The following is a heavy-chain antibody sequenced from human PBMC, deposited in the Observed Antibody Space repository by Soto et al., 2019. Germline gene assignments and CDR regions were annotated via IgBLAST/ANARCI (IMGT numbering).Heavy chain of an antibody. CDR3: AKDLSHCGGDCYST. D-gene: IGHD2-21*02. Sequence: QVQLVESGGGVVQPGRSLRLSCAASGFTFSSYGMHWVRQAPGKGLEWVAVISYDGSNKYYADSVKGRFTISRDNSKNTLYLQMNSLRAEDTAVYYCAKDLSHCGGDCYSTWGQGTLVTVSS. CDR1: GFTFSSYG. J-gene: IGHJ5*02. CDR2: ISYDGSNK. V-gene: IGHV3-30*18.